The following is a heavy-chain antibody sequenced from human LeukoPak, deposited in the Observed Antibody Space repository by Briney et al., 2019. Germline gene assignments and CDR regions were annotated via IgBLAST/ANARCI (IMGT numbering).Heavy chain of an antibody. CDR1: GFTFSSYA. V-gene: IGHV3-30*04. CDR2: ISYDGSNK. D-gene: IGHD6-13*01. Sequence: PGGSLRLSCAASGFTFSSYAMHWVRQAPGKGLEWVAVISYDGSNKYYADSVKGRFTISRDNSKNTLYLQMNSLRAEDTAVYYCARAPSSSSWETSGAFDIWGQGTMVTVSS. J-gene: IGHJ3*02. CDR3: ARAPSSSSWETSGAFDI.